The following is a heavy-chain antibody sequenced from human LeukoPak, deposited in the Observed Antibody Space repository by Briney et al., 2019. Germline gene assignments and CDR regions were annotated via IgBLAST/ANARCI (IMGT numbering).Heavy chain of an antibody. CDR3: ASATIPRQRDGYNWVLPPKHSHNWFDP. CDR2: FDPEDGET. Sequence: ASMKVSCKVSGYTLTELSMHWVRQAPGKGLEWMGGFDPEDGETIYAQKFQGRVTMTEDTSTDTAYMELSSLRSEDTAVYYCASATIPRQRDGYNWVLPPKHSHNWFDPWGQGTLVTASS. V-gene: IGHV1-24*01. D-gene: IGHD5-24*01. J-gene: IGHJ5*02. CDR1: GYTLTELS.